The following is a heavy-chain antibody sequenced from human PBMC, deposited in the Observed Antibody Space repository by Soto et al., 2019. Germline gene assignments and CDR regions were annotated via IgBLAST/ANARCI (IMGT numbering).Heavy chain of an antibody. CDR3: VRGVPGDQTDVWYGMDV. D-gene: IGHD7-27*01. CDR2: ISSSSNTI. CDR1: GFTFSSYS. V-gene: IGHV3-48*02. Sequence: EVQLVESGGGLVQPGGSLRLSCAASGFTFSSYSMNWVRQAPGKGLQWISYISSSSNTIYYADSVKGRFTITRDYAKNSLYLQMNSLTDEDTAVYYWVRGVPGDQTDVWYGMDVWGQGTTVTVSS. J-gene: IGHJ6*02.